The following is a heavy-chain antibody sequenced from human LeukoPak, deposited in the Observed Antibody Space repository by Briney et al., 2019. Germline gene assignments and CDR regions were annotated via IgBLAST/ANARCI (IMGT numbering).Heavy chain of an antibody. CDR1: GFTFSYFG. CDR3: GRSGDSREGDAFDI. Sequence: EASLSLSCAASGFTFSYFGMHWLRQAPAKVLELVALISYDGSNKYYADSVKGRITTSRDNSKNTLYLQMNSLSAEATAVYYCGRSGDSREGDAFDIWGQGTMVTVSS. V-gene: IGHV3-33*01. D-gene: IGHD6-13*01. CDR2: ISYDGSNK. J-gene: IGHJ3*02.